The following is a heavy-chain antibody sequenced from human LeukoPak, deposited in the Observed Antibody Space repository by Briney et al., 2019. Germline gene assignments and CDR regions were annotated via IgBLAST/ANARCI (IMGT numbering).Heavy chain of an antibody. CDR1: GFTFNRDW. D-gene: IGHD1-26*01. CDR2: IKEDGSEK. J-gene: IGHJ4*02. Sequence: GGSLRLSCAASGFTFNRDWTAWVRQAPGKGLEWVANIKEDGSEKNYVDSVKGRFTISRDNAENSVYLQMNDLRAEDTGVYYCARGVGPRDYWGQGTLVTVSS. V-gene: IGHV3-7*04. CDR3: ARGVGPRDY.